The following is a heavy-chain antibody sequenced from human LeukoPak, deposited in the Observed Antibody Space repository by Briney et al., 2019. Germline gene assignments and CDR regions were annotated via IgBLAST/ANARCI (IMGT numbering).Heavy chain of an antibody. CDR3: ARETSQKGAHYMDV. CDR1: GGSISSYY. Sequence: SETLSLTCTVSGGSISSYYWSWVRQPPGKGLEWIGYIYYSGSTNYNPSLKSRVTISVDTSKNQFSLQLSSVTAADTAVYYCARETSQKGAHYMDVWGKGTTVTISS. CDR2: IYYSGST. D-gene: IGHD3-16*01. J-gene: IGHJ6*03. V-gene: IGHV4-59*01.